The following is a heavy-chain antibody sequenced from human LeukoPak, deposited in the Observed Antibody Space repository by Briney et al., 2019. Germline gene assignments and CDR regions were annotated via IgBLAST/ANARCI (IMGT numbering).Heavy chain of an antibody. V-gene: IGHV3-74*01. CDR3: ASFYETY. CDR1: GGSISSDYW. D-gene: IGHD2/OR15-2a*01. Sequence: ETLSLTCTVSGGSISSDYWMHWVRQAPGKGLVWVSHINSDGSWTSYADSVKGRFTISKDNAKNTVYLQMNSLRAEDTAVYYCASFYETYWGRGTLVTVSS. J-gene: IGHJ4*02. CDR2: INSDGSWT.